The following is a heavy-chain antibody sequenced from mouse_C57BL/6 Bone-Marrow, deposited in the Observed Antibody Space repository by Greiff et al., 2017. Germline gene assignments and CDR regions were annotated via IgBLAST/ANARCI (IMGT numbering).Heavy chain of an antibody. D-gene: IGHD1-1*01. J-gene: IGHJ1*03. V-gene: IGHV5-9*01. CDR3: ARLYGTKPDWYFDV. CDR2: ISGGGGNT. CDR1: GFTFSSYT. Sequence: EVHLVESGGGLVKPGGSLKLSCAASGFTFSSYTMSWVRQTPEKRLEWVATISGGGGNTYYPDSVKGRFTISRANAKNTLYLQMSSLRSEDTALYYCARLYGTKPDWYFDVWGTGTTVTVSS.